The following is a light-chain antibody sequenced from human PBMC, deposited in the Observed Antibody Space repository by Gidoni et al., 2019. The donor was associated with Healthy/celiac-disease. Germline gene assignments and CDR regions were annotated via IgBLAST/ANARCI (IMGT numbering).Light chain of an antibody. CDR1: QSISSY. Sequence: DIQMTKSPSSLSASVGDRVTITCRASQSISSYLNWYQQKPGKAPKLLIYAASSLQSGVPSRFSGSGSGTDFTLTISSLQPEYFATYYCQQSYSTPRITFXQXTRLEIK. J-gene: IGKJ5*01. CDR2: AAS. CDR3: QQSYSTPRIT. V-gene: IGKV1-39*01.